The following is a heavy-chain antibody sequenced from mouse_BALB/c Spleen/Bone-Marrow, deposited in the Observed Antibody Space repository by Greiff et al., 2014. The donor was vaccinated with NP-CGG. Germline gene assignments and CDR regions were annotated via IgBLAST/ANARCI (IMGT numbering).Heavy chain of an antibody. D-gene: IGHD1-2*01. Sequence: VQLQQSGAELVKPGASVKLSCKASGFNIKNNYIHWVKQRPGQGLEWIGKIDPSDGYSKYDPKFQGKATFTADKTSNTAYLQLSRLTSVGTAVYYCALITAATFSYWYFDVWGAGTTVTVSS. CDR2: IDPSDGYS. CDR1: GFNIKNNY. V-gene: IGHV14-3*02. CDR3: ALITAATFSYWYFDV. J-gene: IGHJ1*01.